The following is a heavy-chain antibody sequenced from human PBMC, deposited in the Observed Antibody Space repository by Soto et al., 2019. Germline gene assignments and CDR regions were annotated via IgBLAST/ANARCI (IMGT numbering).Heavy chain of an antibody. CDR2: ISAYNGNT. CDR3: ARAGSSYGYSYYFDY. V-gene: IGHV1-18*01. Sequence: ASVKVSCKASGYTFTSYGISWVRQAPGQGLEWMGWISAYNGNTNYAQKLQGRVTMTTDTSTSTAYMELGSLRSDDTAVYYCARAGSSYGYSYYFDYWGQGTLVTVSS. D-gene: IGHD5-18*01. CDR1: GYTFTSYG. J-gene: IGHJ4*02.